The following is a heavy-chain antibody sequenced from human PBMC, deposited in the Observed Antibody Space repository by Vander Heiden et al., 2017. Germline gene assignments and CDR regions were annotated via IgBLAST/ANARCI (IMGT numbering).Heavy chain of an antibody. J-gene: IGHJ4*02. CDR3: ARRDPGGGFLDY. Sequence: EVQLVASGGGLVQLGGSLRLSCPASGFTFRSFWMHWVRQVPGKGPVWVSRINWDQSSTLYADSVKGRFTISRDNAKTTLYLQMNSLRVEDTAVYYCARRDPGGGFLDYWGQGILVTVSS. CDR1: GFTFRSFW. D-gene: IGHD2-15*01. V-gene: IGHV3-74*01. CDR2: INWDQSST.